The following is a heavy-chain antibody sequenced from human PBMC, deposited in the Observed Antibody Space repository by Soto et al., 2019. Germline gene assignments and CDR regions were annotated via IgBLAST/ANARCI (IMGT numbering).Heavy chain of an antibody. Sequence: SETLSLTCTVSGGSISSSSYYWGWIRQPPGKGLEWIGSIYYSGSTYYNPSLKSRVTISVDTSKNQFSLKLSSVTAADTAVYYCARRILRFLEWQFWFDPWGQGTLVTVSS. CDR1: GGSISSSSYY. J-gene: IGHJ5*02. V-gene: IGHV4-39*01. CDR3: ARRILRFLEWQFWFDP. D-gene: IGHD3-3*01. CDR2: IYYSGST.